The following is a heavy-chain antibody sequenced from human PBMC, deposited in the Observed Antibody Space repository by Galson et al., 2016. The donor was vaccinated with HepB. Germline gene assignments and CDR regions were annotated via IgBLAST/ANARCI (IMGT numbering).Heavy chain of an antibody. V-gene: IGHV3-43*01. CDR3: AKDIDDGSGYFSS. CDR1: GFTFDDYI. D-gene: IGHD3-22*01. Sequence: SLRLSCAVSGFTFDDYIMHWVRQAPGKGLEWVSLINWDGSDTYYADSVKGRFTISRDNSENSLYLQMNSLRIEDTAFYYCAKDIDDGSGYFSSWGQGTLVTVSS. J-gene: IGHJ5*02. CDR2: INWDGSDT.